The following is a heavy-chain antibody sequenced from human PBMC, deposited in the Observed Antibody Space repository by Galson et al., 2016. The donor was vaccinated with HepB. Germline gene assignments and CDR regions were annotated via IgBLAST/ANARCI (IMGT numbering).Heavy chain of an antibody. CDR1: GFTFSGSA. D-gene: IGHD6-19*01. V-gene: IGHV3-73*01. Sequence: SLRLSCAASGFTFSGSAMHWVRQASGKGLEWVGRVRSKGNSYATGYAASVKGRFTNSSDDSTNTAYLQMNSLKTEDTAVYYCTRAPRGWYPLDYWGQGTLVTVSS. CDR3: TRAPRGWYPLDY. J-gene: IGHJ4*02. CDR2: VRSKGNSYAT.